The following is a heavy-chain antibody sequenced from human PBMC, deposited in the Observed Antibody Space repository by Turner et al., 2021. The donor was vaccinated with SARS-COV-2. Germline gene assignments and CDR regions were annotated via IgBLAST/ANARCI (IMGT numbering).Heavy chain of an antibody. CDR2: IYASGIT. J-gene: IGHJ4*02. D-gene: IGHD1-26*01. CDR1: GDSINNDFYY. CDR3: TRDSGGYYRLDK. V-gene: IGHV4-61*02. Sequence: QVPLQESVPIFVKPSQTLSLTCTVSGDSINNDFYYWAWIRQPAGKRLEWIGRIYASGITSYNPSLASRVTMSVERYKNKFSLKLRSLSAADTAMYYCTRDSGGYYRLDKWGQGTLVTVSS.